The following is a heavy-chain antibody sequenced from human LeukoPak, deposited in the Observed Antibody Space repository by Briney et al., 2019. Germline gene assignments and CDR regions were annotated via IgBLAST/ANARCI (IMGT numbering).Heavy chain of an antibody. CDR1: GYTFTSYG. CDR2: ISAYNGNT. V-gene: IGHV1-18*01. Sequence: ASVKVSCKASGYTFTSYGISWVRQAPGQGLEWMGWISAYNGNTNYAQKLQGRVTMTTDTSTSTAYMELRSLRSDDTAVYYCARVGVEVPAAISSARTNNWFDPWGQGTLVTVSS. CDR3: ARVGVEVPAAISSARTNNWFDP. J-gene: IGHJ5*02. D-gene: IGHD2-2*01.